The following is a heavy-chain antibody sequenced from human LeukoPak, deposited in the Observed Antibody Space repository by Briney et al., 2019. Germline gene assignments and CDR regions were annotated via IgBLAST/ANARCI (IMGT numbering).Heavy chain of an antibody. D-gene: IGHD1-26*01. V-gene: IGHV3-7*03. CDR3: ARDRYSGSPTTIFDY. CDR2: IKQDGSGK. Sequence: GGSLRLSCAASGFTFSSYWMSWVRQAPGKGLEWVANIKQDGSGKYYVDSVKGRFTISRDNAKNSLYLQMNSLRAEDTAVYYCARDRYSGSPTTIFDYWGQGTLVTVSS. CDR1: GFTFSSYW. J-gene: IGHJ4*02.